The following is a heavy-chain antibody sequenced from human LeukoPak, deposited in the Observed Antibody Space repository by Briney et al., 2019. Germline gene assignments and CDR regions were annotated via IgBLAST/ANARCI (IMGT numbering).Heavy chain of an antibody. CDR2: MNPNSGNT. CDR3: ARVLLWFGELLPYYMDV. V-gene: IGHV1-8*03. Sequence: ASVKVSCKASGYTFTSYDINWARQATGQGLEWMGWMNPNSGNTGYAQEFQGRVTITRNTSISTAYMELSSLRSEDTAVYYCARVLLWFGELLPYYMDVWGKGTTVTVSS. D-gene: IGHD3-10*01. CDR1: GYTFTSYD. J-gene: IGHJ6*03.